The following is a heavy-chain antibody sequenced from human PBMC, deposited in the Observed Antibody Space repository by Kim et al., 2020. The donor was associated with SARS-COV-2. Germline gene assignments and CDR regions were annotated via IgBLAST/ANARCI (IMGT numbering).Heavy chain of an antibody. Sequence: ASVKVSCKTSGYRFSDFGITWVRQVPGQGLEWMGWISTYNGNTNYLQKLQGRVSMAADTSTSTSYLELRSLTSDDTAVYFCARGAVSSTGQLDYWGQGTLVTVSS. J-gene: IGHJ4*02. V-gene: IGHV1-18*01. CDR1: GYRFSDFG. CDR2: ISTYNGNT. CDR3: ARGAVSSTGQLDY.